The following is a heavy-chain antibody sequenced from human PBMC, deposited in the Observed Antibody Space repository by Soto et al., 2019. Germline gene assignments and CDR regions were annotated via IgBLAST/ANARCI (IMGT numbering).Heavy chain of an antibody. CDR2: IDPSDSYT. V-gene: IGHV5-10-1*01. CDR3: ASSPRGYCSSTSCRELGNYYGMDV. J-gene: IGHJ6*02. CDR1: GYSFTSFW. D-gene: IGHD2-2*01. Sequence: GVSVKISGNGSGYSFTSFWISWVRQMPGKGLEWMGRIDPSDSYTNYSPSFQGHVTISADKSISTAYLQWSSLKASDTAMYYCASSPRGYCSSTSCRELGNYYGMDVWGQGTTVTVSS.